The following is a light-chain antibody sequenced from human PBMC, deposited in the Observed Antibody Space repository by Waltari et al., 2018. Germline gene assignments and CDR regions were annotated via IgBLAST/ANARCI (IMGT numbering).Light chain of an antibody. CDR3: QQYANLPLT. Sequence: DIQITQSPPPLSASVGDRDTITCPASQNIRKNLNWFQQKPGKAPQVLIFDASKPQAAVPSRFSGSGSGTDFAFTISSLQPEDIGTYYCQQYANLPLTFGGGTRVEIK. CDR1: QNIRKN. V-gene: IGKV1-33*01. CDR2: DAS. J-gene: IGKJ4*01.